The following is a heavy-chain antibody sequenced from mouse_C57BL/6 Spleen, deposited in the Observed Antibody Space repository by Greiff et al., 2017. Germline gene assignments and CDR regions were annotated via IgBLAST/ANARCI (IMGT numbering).Heavy chain of an antibody. CDR1: GYTFTNYW. CDR2: IYPGGGYT. V-gene: IGHV1-63*01. J-gene: IGHJ2*01. D-gene: IGHD1-1*01. CDR3: ARADYYGSSYIDY. Sequence: QVQLQQSGAELVRPGTSVKMSCKASGYTFTNYWIGWAKQRPGHGLEWIGDIYPGGGYTNYNEKFKGKATLTADKSSSTAYMQFSSLTSEDSAIYYCARADYYGSSYIDYWGQGTTLTVSS.